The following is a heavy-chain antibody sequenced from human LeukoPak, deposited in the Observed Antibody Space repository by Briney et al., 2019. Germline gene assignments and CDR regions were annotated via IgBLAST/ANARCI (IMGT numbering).Heavy chain of an antibody. V-gene: IGHV4-30-4*01. CDR1: GGSISSGDYY. CDR2: IYYSGSA. J-gene: IGHJ3*02. CDR3: ARHYYDSSGYDAFDI. Sequence: SSQTLSLTCTVSGGSISSGDYYWSWIRQPPGKGLEWIGYIYYSGSAYYNPSLKSRVTISVDTSKNQFSLKLSSVTAADTAVYYCARHYYDSSGYDAFDIWGQGTMVTVSS. D-gene: IGHD3-22*01.